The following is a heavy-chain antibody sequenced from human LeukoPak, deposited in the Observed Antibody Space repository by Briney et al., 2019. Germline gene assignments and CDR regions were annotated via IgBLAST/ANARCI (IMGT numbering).Heavy chain of an antibody. CDR3: ARGQRDFDY. Sequence: SXXLSLTCTVSGGSISSYYWSWIRQPPGKGLEWIGYIYYSGRTNYNPSLKRGVTISVEKSKKQFSLKLSSVTAADTAVYYCARGQRDFDYWGQGTLVTVSS. J-gene: IGHJ4*02. CDR1: GGSISSYY. CDR2: IYYSGRT. V-gene: IGHV4-59*01.